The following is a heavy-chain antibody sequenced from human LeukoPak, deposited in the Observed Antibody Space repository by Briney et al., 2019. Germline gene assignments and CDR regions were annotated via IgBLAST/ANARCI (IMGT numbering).Heavy chain of an antibody. Sequence: PGRSLRLSCAAPGFTFSSYGMHWVRQAPGKGLEWVAVIWYDGSNKYYADSVKGRFTISRDNSKNTLYLQMNSLRDEDTAVYYCASGNYGADSWGQGTLVTVSS. CDR3: ASGNYGADS. D-gene: IGHD2-21*01. J-gene: IGHJ5*02. V-gene: IGHV3-33*01. CDR1: GFTFSSYG. CDR2: IWYDGSNK.